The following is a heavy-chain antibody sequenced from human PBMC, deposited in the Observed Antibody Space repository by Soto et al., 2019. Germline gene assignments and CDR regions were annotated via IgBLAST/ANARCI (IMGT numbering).Heavy chain of an antibody. Sequence: QVQLVESGGGVVQPGRSLRLSCAASGFTFSSYGMHWVRQAPGKGLEWVAVISYDGSNKYYADSVKGRFTISRDNSKNTLDLQMNSLRAEDTAVYYCAKGEGATVTTEDWFDPWGQGTLVTVSS. CDR2: ISYDGSNK. V-gene: IGHV3-30*18. J-gene: IGHJ5*02. CDR1: GFTFSSYG. CDR3: AKGEGATVTTEDWFDP. D-gene: IGHD4-17*01.